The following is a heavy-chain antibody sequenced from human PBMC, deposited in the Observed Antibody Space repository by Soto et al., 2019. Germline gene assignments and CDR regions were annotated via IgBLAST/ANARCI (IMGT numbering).Heavy chain of an antibody. J-gene: IGHJ6*03. CDR3: ARDIVGVPAAIPYYYYMDV. Sequence: ASVKVSCKASGYTFTSYGISWVRQAPGQGLEWMGWISAYNGNTNYAQKLQGRVTMTTDTSTSTAYMELRSLRSDDTAVYYCARDIVGVPAAIPYYYYMDVWGKGTTVTVSS. CDR2: ISAYNGNT. D-gene: IGHD2-2*01. V-gene: IGHV1-18*01. CDR1: GYTFTSYG.